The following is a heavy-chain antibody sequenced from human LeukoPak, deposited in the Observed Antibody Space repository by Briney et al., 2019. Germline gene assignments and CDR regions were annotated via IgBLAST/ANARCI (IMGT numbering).Heavy chain of an antibody. J-gene: IGHJ4*02. Sequence: SETLSLTCTVAGDSISSSSCYWGWIRQSPGEGLEWIGSIYYNGKTYSNPSLKSRVSISVDTSKSHFSLKLSSVSAADTAVYYCARVVASTSIDSWGQGTLVTVSS. D-gene: IGHD2-15*01. CDR1: GDSISSSSCY. CDR2: IYYNGKT. V-gene: IGHV4-39*02. CDR3: ARVVASTSIDS.